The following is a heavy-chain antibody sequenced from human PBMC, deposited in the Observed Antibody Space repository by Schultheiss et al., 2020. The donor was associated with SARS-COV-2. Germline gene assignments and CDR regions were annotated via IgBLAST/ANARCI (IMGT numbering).Heavy chain of an antibody. J-gene: IGHJ4*02. V-gene: IGHV4-61*10. CDR3: ARAMTTVTQIDY. Sequence: GSLRLSCAVSGGSISSSSYYWGWIRQPAGKGLEWIGYIYYSGSTYYNPSLKSLVTISVDTSKNQFSLKLSSVTAADTAVYYCARAMTTVTQIDYWGQGTLVTVSS. CDR1: GGSISSSSYY. D-gene: IGHD4-11*01. CDR2: IYYSGST.